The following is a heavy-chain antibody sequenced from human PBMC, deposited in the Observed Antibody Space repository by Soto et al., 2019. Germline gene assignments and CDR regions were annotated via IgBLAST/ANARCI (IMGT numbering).Heavy chain of an antibody. CDR3: ARVPTGKYGVWNY. D-gene: IGHD2-8*01. V-gene: IGHV3-23*01. CDR2: ISGSGGST. Sequence: GGSLRLSCAASGFTFGSYAMSWVRQAPGKGLEWVSAISGSGGSTYYADSVKGRFTISRDNSKNTLYLQMNSLRGDDTAVYYCARVPTGKYGVWNYWGQGTLVTVSS. CDR1: GFTFGSYA. J-gene: IGHJ4*02.